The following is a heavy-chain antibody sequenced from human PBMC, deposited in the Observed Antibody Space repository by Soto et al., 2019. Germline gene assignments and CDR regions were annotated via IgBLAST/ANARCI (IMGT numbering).Heavy chain of an antibody. CDR1: GFSFSSYG. CDR2: ISNEGRST. J-gene: IGHJ5*02. V-gene: IGHV3-30*18. CDR3: AKAGGKVSTPFDP. D-gene: IGHD2-8*01. Sequence: QIQLVESGGGVVQPGRSLRLSCAASGFSFSSYGMHWVRQTPGKGLEWVAVISNEGRSTYYADSVKGRFTISRDNSRNTLYLQMNSLRTEDTAIYYCAKAGGKVSTPFDPWGQGTLVTVSS.